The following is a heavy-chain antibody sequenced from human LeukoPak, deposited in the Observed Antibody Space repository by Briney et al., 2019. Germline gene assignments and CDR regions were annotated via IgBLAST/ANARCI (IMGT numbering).Heavy chain of an antibody. Sequence: ASVKVSCKVTGYTLTELSMHWVRQAPGKGLEWMGGFDPEDGETIYAQKFQGRVTMTEDTSTDTAYMELSSLRSEDTAVYYCATQLTPGRYGGYVDYWGQGTLVTVSS. CDR1: GYTLTELS. CDR3: ATQLTPGRYGGYVDY. J-gene: IGHJ4*02. D-gene: IGHD5-12*01. V-gene: IGHV1-24*01. CDR2: FDPEDGET.